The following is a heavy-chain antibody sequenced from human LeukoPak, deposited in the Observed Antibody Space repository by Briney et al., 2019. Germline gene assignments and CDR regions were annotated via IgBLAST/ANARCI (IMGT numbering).Heavy chain of an antibody. D-gene: IGHD2/OR15-2a*01. J-gene: IGHJ4*02. CDR2: ISGEGVTI. V-gene: IGHV3-23*01. CDR3: GPREDSTTNAYDY. CDR1: GFSFSNYA. Sequence: GGSLRLSCATSGFSFSNYAMSWVRQAPGQGPEWVSAISGEGVTIYYADSVKGRFTISRDNSKNTLYLQMNSLTAEDTAVYYCGPREDSTTNAYDYWGQGTLVTVSS.